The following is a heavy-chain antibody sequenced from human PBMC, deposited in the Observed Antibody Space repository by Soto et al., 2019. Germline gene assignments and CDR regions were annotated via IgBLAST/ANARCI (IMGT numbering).Heavy chain of an antibody. J-gene: IGHJ4*02. V-gene: IGHV1-18*01. CDR1: GYIFTSYG. CDR2: ISAHNANT. D-gene: IGHD3-22*01. CDR3: ATERLAYYFDTSGEDFDY. Sequence: ASVKVSCKASGYIFTSYGISWVRQAPGQGLEWMGWISAHNANTNYAQKFQGRVTMTTDTSTSTAHMELRSLRSDDTAVYYCATERLAYYFDTSGEDFDYWGQGTLVTVSS.